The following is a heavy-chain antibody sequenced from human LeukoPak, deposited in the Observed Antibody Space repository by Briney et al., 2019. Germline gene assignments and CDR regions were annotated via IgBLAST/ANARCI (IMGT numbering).Heavy chain of an antibody. Sequence: GGSLRLSCAASGFTFSSYAMHWVRQAPGKGLEWVAVISYDGSNKYYADSVKGRFTISRDNSKNTLYLQMNSLRAEDTAVYYCAKDPRSGSYSDYFDYWGQGTLVTVSS. CDR2: ISYDGSNK. CDR3: AKDPRSGSYSDYFDY. J-gene: IGHJ4*02. V-gene: IGHV3-30*04. D-gene: IGHD1-26*01. CDR1: GFTFSSYA.